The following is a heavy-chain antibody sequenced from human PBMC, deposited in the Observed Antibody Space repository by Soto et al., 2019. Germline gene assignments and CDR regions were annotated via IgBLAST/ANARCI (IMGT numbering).Heavy chain of an antibody. J-gene: IGHJ6*02. D-gene: IGHD1-7*01. CDR1: GFTFSSYA. CDR3: ARRGELQAAYYYYYGMDV. Sequence: GGSLRLSCAASGFTFSSYAMHWIRQAPGKGLEWVAVISYDGSNKYYADSVKGRFTISRDNSKNTLYLQMNSLRAEDTAVYYCARRGELQAAYYYYYGMDVWGQGTTVTVSS. V-gene: IGHV3-30-3*01. CDR2: ISYDGSNK.